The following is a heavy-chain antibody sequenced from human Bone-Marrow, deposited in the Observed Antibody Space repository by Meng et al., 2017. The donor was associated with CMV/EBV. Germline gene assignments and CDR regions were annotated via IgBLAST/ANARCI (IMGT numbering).Heavy chain of an antibody. V-gene: IGHV1-2*02. CDR3: ARDLKLTVGY. CDR2: IYPNSGGT. CDR1: GYTFTDHY. J-gene: IGHJ4*02. Sequence: ASVKVSCKASGYTFTDHYFHWVRQAPGQGLEWMGWIYPNSGGTHYAQKFQGRLTVTTDTSISTGYMELSRLRSDDTAVYYCARDLKLTVGYWGQGTLVTVSS. D-gene: IGHD7-27*01.